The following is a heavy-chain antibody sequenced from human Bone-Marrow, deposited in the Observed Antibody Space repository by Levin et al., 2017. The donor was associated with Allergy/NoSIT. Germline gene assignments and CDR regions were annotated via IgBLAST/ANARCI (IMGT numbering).Heavy chain of an antibody. CDR3: AKDHPSSGWPAFDY. V-gene: IGHV3-23*01. Sequence: LSLTCVGSGFTFSRYAMSWVRPAPGRGLEWVASVNNGGNAYYGDSVKGRFTVSRDNSRNTLDLQMNSLRDDDTAIYYCAKDHPSSGWPAFDYWGQGTRVSVSS. J-gene: IGHJ4*02. CDR2: VNNGGNA. D-gene: IGHD6-19*01. CDR1: GFTFSRYA.